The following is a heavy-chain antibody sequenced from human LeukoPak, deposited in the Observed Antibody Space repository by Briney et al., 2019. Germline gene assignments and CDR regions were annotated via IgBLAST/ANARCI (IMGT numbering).Heavy chain of an antibody. CDR1: GFTFSSYG. D-gene: IGHD1-26*01. CDR3: ARRIVGVIDAFDY. Sequence: GGSLRLSCAASGFTFSSYGMHWVRQAPGKGLEWVAVIWYDGSNKYYADSVKGRFTISRDNSKNTLYLQMNSLRAEDTAVYYCARRIVGVIDAFDYWGQGALVTVSS. CDR2: IWYDGSNK. J-gene: IGHJ4*02. V-gene: IGHV3-33*01.